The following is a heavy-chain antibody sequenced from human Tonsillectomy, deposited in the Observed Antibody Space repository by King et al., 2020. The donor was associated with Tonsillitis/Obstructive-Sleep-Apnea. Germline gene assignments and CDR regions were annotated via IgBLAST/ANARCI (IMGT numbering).Heavy chain of an antibody. CDR2: ISSNGGST. J-gene: IGHJ3*02. CDR1: GFTFSSYA. D-gene: IGHD3-3*01. V-gene: IGHV3-64D*06. Sequence: EVQLVESGGGLVQPGGSLRLSCSASGFTFSSYAMHWVRQAPGKGLEYVSAISSNGGSTYYAESVKGRFPISRDNSKNTLFLQMSSLRAEDTAVYYCVKDRGNYDFWSGYYTWDAFDIWGQGKMVTVSS. CDR3: VKDRGNYDFWSGYYTWDAFDI.